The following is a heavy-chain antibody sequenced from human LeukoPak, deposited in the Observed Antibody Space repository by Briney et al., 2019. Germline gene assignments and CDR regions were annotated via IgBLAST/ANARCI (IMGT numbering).Heavy chain of an antibody. CDR1: GFTFSDYY. J-gene: IGHJ3*02. Sequence: PGGSLRLSCAASGFTFSDYYMSWVRQAPGKGLEWEANIKQDGSEKYYVDSVKGRFTISRDNAKNSLYLQMNSLRAEDTAVYYCARESSGAFDIWGQGTMVTVSS. CDR2: IKQDGSEK. V-gene: IGHV3-7*04. CDR3: ARESSGAFDI. D-gene: IGHD6-6*01.